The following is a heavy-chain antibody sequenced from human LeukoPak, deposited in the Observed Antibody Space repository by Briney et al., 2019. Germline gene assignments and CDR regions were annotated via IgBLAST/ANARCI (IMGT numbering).Heavy chain of an antibody. J-gene: IGHJ4*02. CDR1: GFTFSSYS. V-gene: IGHV3-21*01. Sequence: PGGSLRLSCAASGFTFSSYSMNWVRQAPGKGLEWVSSISSSSTYIYYADSLKGRFTISRDNAKNSPYLQMNSLRAEDTAVYYCARDSLSVFGNYYNSAFDYWGQGTLVTVSS. CDR3: ARDSLSVFGNYYNSAFDY. CDR2: ISSSSTYI. D-gene: IGHD1-26*01.